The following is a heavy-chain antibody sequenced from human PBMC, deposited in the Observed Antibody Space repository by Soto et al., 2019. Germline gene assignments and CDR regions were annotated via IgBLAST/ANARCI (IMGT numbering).Heavy chain of an antibody. CDR2: NYYSGST. CDR1: GGSISSSSYY. J-gene: IGHJ6*03. V-gene: IGHV4-39*07. Sequence: NPSETLSLTCTVSGGSISSSSYYWGWIRQPPGKGLEWIGSNYYSGSTYYNPSLKSRVTISVDTSKNQFSLKLSSVTAADTAVYYCAREPRGYSGYDYPLGYYYMGVWGKGTTVTVSS. D-gene: IGHD5-12*01. CDR3: AREPRGYSGYDYPLGYYYMGV.